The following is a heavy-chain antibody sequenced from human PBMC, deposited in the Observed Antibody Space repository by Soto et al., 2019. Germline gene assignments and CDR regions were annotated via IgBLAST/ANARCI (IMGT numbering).Heavy chain of an antibody. J-gene: IGHJ4*02. D-gene: IGHD3-10*01. CDR1: GDSRGTRY. CDR3: ARRHGLDIDAYY. Sequence: SQTLSVTCSVSGDSRGTRYWNWIRQPPGKGLEWIGYIYYTGSTKYNPSLQSRVTTSVDTSKNQFSLKLSSVTAADTAVYFCARRHGLDIDAYYWGQGILVTVSS. CDR2: IYYTGST. V-gene: IGHV4-59*08.